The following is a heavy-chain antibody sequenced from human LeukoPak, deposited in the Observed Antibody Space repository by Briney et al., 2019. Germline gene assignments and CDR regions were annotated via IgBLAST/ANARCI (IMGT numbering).Heavy chain of an antibody. CDR1: GFTVSSNY. J-gene: IGHJ6*02. D-gene: IGHD6-25*01. CDR3: ARDLRQSGMDV. CDR2: IYSGGST. Sequence: GGSLRLSCAASGFTVSSNYMSWVRQAPGKGLEWVSVIYSGGSTYYADSVKGRFTISRDNAKNSLYLQMNSLRAEDTAVYYCARDLRQSGMDVWGQGTTVTVSS. V-gene: IGHV3-53*01.